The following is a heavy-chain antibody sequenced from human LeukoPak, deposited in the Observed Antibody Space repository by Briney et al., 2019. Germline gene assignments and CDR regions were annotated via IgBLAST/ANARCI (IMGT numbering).Heavy chain of an antibody. CDR3: ARDVVFLSGSYPFDY. CDR2: IKQDGSEK. CDR1: GFTFSSYW. V-gene: IGHV3-7*01. Sequence: PGGSLRLSCAASGFTFSSYWMSWVRQAPGKGLEWVANIKQDGSEKNYVDSVKGRFTISRDNAKNSLYLQMNSLRAEDTAVYYCARDVVFLSGSYPFDYWGQGTLVTVSS. J-gene: IGHJ4*02. D-gene: IGHD1-26*01.